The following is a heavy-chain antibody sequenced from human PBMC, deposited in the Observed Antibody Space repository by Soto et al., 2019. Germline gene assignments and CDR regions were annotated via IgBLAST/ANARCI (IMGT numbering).Heavy chain of an antibody. V-gene: IGHV3-23*01. CDR2: TSGSGGST. CDR3: ATQLSSCCYAPPH. CDR1: GFTFSSFG. J-gene: IGHJ4*02. Sequence: GGSLRLSCAASGFTFSSFGMSWVRPAPGKGLEWVSSTSGSGGSTYYAGSGKGRITITRDNTKNTLYLQINSLRADDTAVYYYATQLSSCCYAPPHWGQGTLVTVSS. D-gene: IGHD6-19*01.